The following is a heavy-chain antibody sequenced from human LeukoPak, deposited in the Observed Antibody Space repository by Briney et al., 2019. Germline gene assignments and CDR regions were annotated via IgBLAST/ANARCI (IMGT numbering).Heavy chain of an antibody. CDR1: GFTFSSEW. J-gene: IGHJ6*02. CDR3: VRGGSMDV. CDR2: IKPDGSAT. V-gene: IGHV3-7*05. Sequence: PGGSLRLSCGASGFTFSSEWMSWVRQAPGEGLEWVAIIKPDGSATSYVDSAKGRVTISRDNAKNSLSLQMHSLKVDDTGVYYCVRGGSMDVWGQGTAVTVSS.